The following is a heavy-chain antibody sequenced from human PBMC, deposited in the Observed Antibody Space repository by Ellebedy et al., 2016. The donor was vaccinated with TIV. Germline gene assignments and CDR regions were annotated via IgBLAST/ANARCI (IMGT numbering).Heavy chain of an antibody. J-gene: IGHJ4*02. CDR2: ISSGSSTI. CDR3: ARPYDGGSYVPWD. D-gene: IGHD2-21*01. V-gene: IGHV3-48*02. Sequence: PGGSLRLSCVVSGFPFNTAWMNWVRQAPGKGLEWVSCISSGSSTIYYADSVKGRFTISRDNAKNSLYLQMNSLRDEDTAVYYCARPYDGGSYVPWDWGQGTLVTVSS. CDR1: GFPFNTAW.